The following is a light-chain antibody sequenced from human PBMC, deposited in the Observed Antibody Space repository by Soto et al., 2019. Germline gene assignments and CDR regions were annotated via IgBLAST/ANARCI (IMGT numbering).Light chain of an antibody. J-gene: IGKJ1*01. CDR2: DAS. V-gene: IGKV1-5*01. Sequence: DMHRTQSPSTLSASVGDGVTTTFGAGQIISSWLAWYQQKPGKAPKLLIYDASSLASGVPSRFSGSGSGTEFTLTISSLQPDDFATYYCQQYNSYSPATFGQGTKVDIK. CDR1: QIISSW. CDR3: QQYNSYSPAT.